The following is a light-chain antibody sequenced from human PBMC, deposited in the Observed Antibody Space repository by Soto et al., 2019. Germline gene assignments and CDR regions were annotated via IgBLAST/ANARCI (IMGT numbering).Light chain of an antibody. Sequence: QSALTQPASVSGSPGQSITISCTGTSSVVGKYNFVSWYRQHPGKAPKLIIFEVTKRPSGVSNRFSGSKSGNTASLTISGLQAEDEADYYCCLYGGSSNYVVFGGGTKLTVL. J-gene: IGLJ2*01. CDR1: SSVVGKYNF. CDR2: EVT. V-gene: IGLV2-23*02. CDR3: CLYGGSSNYVV.